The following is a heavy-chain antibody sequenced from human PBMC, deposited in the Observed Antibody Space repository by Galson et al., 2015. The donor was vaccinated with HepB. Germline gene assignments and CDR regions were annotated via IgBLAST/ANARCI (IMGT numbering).Heavy chain of an antibody. Sequence: SLRLSCAASGFTFSSYAMSRVRQAPGKGLEWVSAISGSGGSTYYADSVKGRFTISRDNSKNTLYLQMNSLRAEDTAVYYCAPKWDSSSWYLDWFDPWGQGTLVTVSS. V-gene: IGHV3-23*01. CDR1: GFTFSSYA. J-gene: IGHJ5*02. CDR3: APKWDSSSWYLDWFDP. CDR2: ISGSGGST. D-gene: IGHD6-13*01.